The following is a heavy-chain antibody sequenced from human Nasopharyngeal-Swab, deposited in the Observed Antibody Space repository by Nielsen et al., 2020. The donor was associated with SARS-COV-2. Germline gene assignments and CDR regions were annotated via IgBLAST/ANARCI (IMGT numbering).Heavy chain of an antibody. CDR1: GGSISSYY. V-gene: IGHV4-59*01. CDR3: AKQNSGYDYGENYYYYYMDV. D-gene: IGHD5-12*01. J-gene: IGHJ6*03. CDR2: LSDSGST. Sequence: AETLSLTCTVSGGSISSYYWSWIRQPPGNGLAWIGYLSDSGSTKYNPSLKSRVTISVDTSKNQSSLNLNSLPAADTAVYYCAKQNSGYDYGENYYYYYMDVWGQGTTVTVSS.